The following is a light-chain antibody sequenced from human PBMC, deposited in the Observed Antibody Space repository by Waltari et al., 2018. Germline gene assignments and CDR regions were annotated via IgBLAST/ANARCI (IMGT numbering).Light chain of an antibody. CDR1: QSVGRS. V-gene: IGKV3-20*01. CDR3: QKYERLPAT. CDR2: DAS. J-gene: IGKJ1*01. Sequence: IVLTQSPGTLSLSPGERATLSCRASQSVGRSLAWYQQRPGRAPRLLIYDASNRATGIPDRFSGSGFGTDFSLTISRLEPEDFAVYYCQKYERLPATFGQGTXVEIX.